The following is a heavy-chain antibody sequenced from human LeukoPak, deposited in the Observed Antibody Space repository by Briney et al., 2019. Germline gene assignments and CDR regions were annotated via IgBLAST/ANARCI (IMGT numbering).Heavy chain of an antibody. CDR3: AKGTVGATNVGDYFDY. D-gene: IGHD1-26*01. CDR2: ISGSGGST. J-gene: IGHJ4*02. CDR1: GFTFSSYA. Sequence: GGSLRLSCAASGFTFSSYAMSWVRQAPGKGLEWVSAISGSGGSTYYADSVKGRFTISRDNSKNTLYLQMNSLRAEDTAVYCCAKGTVGATNVGDYFDYWGQGTLVTVSS. V-gene: IGHV3-23*01.